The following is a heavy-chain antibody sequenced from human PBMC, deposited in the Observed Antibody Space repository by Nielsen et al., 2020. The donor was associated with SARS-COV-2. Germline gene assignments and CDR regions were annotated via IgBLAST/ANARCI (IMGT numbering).Heavy chain of an antibody. D-gene: IGHD3-22*01. V-gene: IGHV3-20*01. J-gene: IGHJ4*02. Sequence: GESLKISCAASGFTFADYGMSWVRQAPGKGLEWVSGINWNGGSTGYADSVKGRFTISRDNAKNSLYLQMNSLRAEDTALYHCARSYYYDSSGYLGSFDYWGQGTLVTVSS. CDR3: ARSYYYDSSGYLGSFDY. CDR2: INWNGGST. CDR1: GFTFADYG.